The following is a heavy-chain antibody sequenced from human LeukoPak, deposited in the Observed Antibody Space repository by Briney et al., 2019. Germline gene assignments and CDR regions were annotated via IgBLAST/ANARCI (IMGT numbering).Heavy chain of an antibody. J-gene: IGHJ4*02. CDR2: ISYDGSNK. Sequence: GGYLRLSCAASGFTFSSYGMHWVRQAPGKGLEWVAVISYDGSNKYYADSVKGRFTISRDNSKNTLYLQMNSLRAEDTAVYYCAKDGDSSGWYYFDYWGQGTLVTVSS. V-gene: IGHV3-30*18. CDR3: AKDGDSSGWYYFDY. CDR1: GFTFSSYG. D-gene: IGHD6-19*01.